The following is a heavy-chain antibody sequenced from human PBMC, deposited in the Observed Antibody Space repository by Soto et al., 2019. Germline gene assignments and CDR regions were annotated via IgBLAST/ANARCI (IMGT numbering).Heavy chain of an antibody. CDR1: GFTFSAYT. CDR2: ISNNGNTT. V-gene: IGHV3-64D*06. Sequence: GGSLRLSCSVSGFTFSAYTMHWVRQAPGKGLQYVPAISNNGNTTYYADSVKGRFTISRDNSKNTLYLQMSSLRAEDTAVYYCVKDSWDYSSRFDYWGQGTRVTVSS. J-gene: IGHJ4*02. CDR3: VKDSWDYSSRFDY. D-gene: IGHD2-21*01.